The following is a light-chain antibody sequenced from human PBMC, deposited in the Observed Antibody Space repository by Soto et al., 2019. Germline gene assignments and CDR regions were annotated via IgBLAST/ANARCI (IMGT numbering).Light chain of an antibody. CDR3: QQYNNWPPWT. CDR2: GAS. CDR1: QSVSSN. Sequence: EMVMTQSPATLSVSPGERATLSCRASQSVSSNLAWYQQKPGQAPRLLIYGASTRATGIPARFSGSGSGTEFTITISCLQAEDCAVYYCQQYNNWPPWTFGQGAKVEIK. V-gene: IGKV3-15*01. J-gene: IGKJ1*01.